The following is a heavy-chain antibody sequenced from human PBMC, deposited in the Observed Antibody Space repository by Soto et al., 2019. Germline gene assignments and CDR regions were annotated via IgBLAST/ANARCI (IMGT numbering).Heavy chain of an antibody. CDR1: VFIFSSFS. CDR2: ISPDGSHI. J-gene: IGHJ4*02. V-gene: IGHV3-30-3*01. D-gene: IGHD3-3*02. Sequence: HPXGSLRLSCASSVFIFSSFSFHWVRQAPGKGLEWVAVISPDGSHIYDAPSVRGRFTISRDNSKDALYLQMNSLGVEDTAVYYCAMSVSATFAQWGEGALVRVSS. CDR3: AMSVSATFAQ.